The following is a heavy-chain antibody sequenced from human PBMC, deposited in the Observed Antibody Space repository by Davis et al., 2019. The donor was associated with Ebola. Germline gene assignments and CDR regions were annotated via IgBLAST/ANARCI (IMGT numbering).Heavy chain of an antibody. J-gene: IGHJ6*04. Sequence: SETLSLTCTVSGGSISSSSYYWGWIRQPPGKGLEWIGSINYSGRTYYNPSLKSRVTISVDTSKNQFSLKLSSVTAADTAVYYCARQGNGLYGMDVWGKGTTVTVSS. D-gene: IGHD4-17*01. V-gene: IGHV4-39*01. CDR3: ARQGNGLYGMDV. CDR2: INYSGRT. CDR1: GGSISSSSYY.